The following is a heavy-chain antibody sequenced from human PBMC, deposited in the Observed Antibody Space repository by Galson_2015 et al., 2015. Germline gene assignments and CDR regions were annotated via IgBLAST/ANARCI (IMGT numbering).Heavy chain of an antibody. CDR3: ARVRQADGLLDY. CDR1: GFTFSSYW. D-gene: IGHD2-15*01. V-gene: IGHV3-74*01. CDR2: VNSDGSDT. J-gene: IGHJ4*02. Sequence: SLRLSCAVSGFTFSSYWMHWVRQAPGKGLVWVSRVNSDGSDTTYADSVKGRFTISRDNAKNTLFLQMNGPRAEDTAVYYCARVRQADGLLDYWGQGTLVTVSS.